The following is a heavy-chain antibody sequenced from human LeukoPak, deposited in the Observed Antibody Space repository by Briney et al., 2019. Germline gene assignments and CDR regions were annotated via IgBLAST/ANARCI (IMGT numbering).Heavy chain of an antibody. Sequence: PGGSLRLSCAASGFTFSNYEMNWVRQAPGKGLEWISHISNFGDIIHYADSVEGRFTISRDNAKNSLYLQMDSLGAEDTAVYYCAKDATAVVGTVYMDVWGKGTTVTISS. CDR1: GFTFSNYE. V-gene: IGHV3-48*03. CDR3: AKDATAVVGTVYMDV. D-gene: IGHD6-13*01. J-gene: IGHJ6*03. CDR2: ISNFGDII.